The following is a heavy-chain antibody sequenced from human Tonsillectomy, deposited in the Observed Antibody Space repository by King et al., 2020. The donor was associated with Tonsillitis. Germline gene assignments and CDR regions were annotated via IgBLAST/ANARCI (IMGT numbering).Heavy chain of an antibody. V-gene: IGHV4-34*01. J-gene: IGHJ5*02. Sequence: VQLQQWGAGLLKPSETLSLTCAVYGGSFSGYSWSWIRQPPGKVLEWIGEIYHSGNTNYNPSLKSRITITVDTSKNHFSLKLSSVTAADTAVYYCARVVREFDPWGQGTLVTVSS. CDR2: IYHSGNT. CDR3: ARVVREFDP. CDR1: GGSFSGYS.